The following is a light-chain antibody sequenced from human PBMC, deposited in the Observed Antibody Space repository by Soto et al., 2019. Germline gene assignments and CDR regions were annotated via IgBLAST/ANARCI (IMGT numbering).Light chain of an antibody. Sequence: QSVLTQPASVSGSPGQSIAISCTGTSSDVGGYSYVSWYQQQPGKAPKLVISDVSNRPSGVSDRFSGSTSGNTASLTISGLQTEDEADYYCASYTTSSTYVFGTGTKLTVL. J-gene: IGLJ1*01. CDR3: ASYTTSSTYV. V-gene: IGLV2-14*01. CDR2: DVS. CDR1: SSDVGGYSY.